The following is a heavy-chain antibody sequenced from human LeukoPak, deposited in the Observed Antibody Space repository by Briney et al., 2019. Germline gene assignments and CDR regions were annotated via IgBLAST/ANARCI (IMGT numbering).Heavy chain of an antibody. CDR1: GFTFSTYG. CDR2: ISGSGAST. V-gene: IGHV3-23*01. CDR3: ANLHYDILTGYIYYFDY. Sequence: GGTLRLSCAASGFTFSTYGMSWVRQAPGKGLEWVSSISGSGASTYYADSVKGRFTISRGNSKNTLYLQMNSLRAEDTAVYYCANLHYDILTGYIYYFDYWGQGTLVTVSS. J-gene: IGHJ4*02. D-gene: IGHD3-9*01.